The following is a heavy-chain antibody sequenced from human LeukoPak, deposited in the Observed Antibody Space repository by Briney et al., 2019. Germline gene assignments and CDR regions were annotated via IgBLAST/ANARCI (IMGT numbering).Heavy chain of an antibody. CDR1: GFTFSDYY. Sequence: GGSLRLSCAASGFTFSDYYMSWVRQAPGKGLEWVSYLSGSSSFTIYADSVKGRFTISRDNSKNTLYPRMNSLRAEDTAVYYCARVSRGMATTPGPFDYWGQGTLVTVSS. V-gene: IGHV3-11*06. D-gene: IGHD5-24*01. CDR2: LSGSSSFT. J-gene: IGHJ4*02. CDR3: ARVSRGMATTPGPFDY.